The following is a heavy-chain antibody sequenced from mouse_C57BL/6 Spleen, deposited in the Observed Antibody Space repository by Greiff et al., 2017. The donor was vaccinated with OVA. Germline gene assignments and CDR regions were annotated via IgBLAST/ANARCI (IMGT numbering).Heavy chain of an antibody. CDR1: GYTFTSYW. CDR3: ARNYYLDY. Sequence: VQLQQPGAELVMPGASVKLSCKASGYTFTSYWMHWVKQRPGQGLEWIGEIDPSDSYTNYNQKFKGKSTLTVDKSSSTAYMQLSSLTSEDSAVYYCARNYYLDYWGQGTTLTVSS. V-gene: IGHV1-69*01. CDR2: IDPSDSYT. J-gene: IGHJ2*01.